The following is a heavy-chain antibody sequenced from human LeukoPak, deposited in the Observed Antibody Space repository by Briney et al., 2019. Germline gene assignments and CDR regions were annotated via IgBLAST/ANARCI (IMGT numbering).Heavy chain of an antibody. CDR1: GGSISSGGYY. V-gene: IGHV4-30-4*08. Sequence: SETLSLTCTVSGGSISSGGYYWSWIRQPPGKGLEWIGYIYYSGSTYYNPSLKSRVTISVDTSKNQFSLKLSSVTAADTAVYYCARAPLVAGGPLDYWGQGTLVTVSS. J-gene: IGHJ4*02. CDR3: ARAPLVAGGPLDY. CDR2: IYYSGST. D-gene: IGHD6-19*01.